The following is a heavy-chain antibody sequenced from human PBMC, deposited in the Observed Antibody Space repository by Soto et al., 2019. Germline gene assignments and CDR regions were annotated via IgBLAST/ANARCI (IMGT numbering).Heavy chain of an antibody. CDR2: IYHSGST. D-gene: IGHD6-19*01. CDR3: AREPASRIAVAGDWFDP. J-gene: IGHJ5*02. CDR1: CGSINSSNW. V-gene: IGHV4-4*02. Sequence: ASETLCLTRAVSCGSINSSNWFGWVRHPPWEGLEWIGEIYHSGSTNYNPSLKSRVTISVDKSKNQFSLKLSSVTAADTAVYYCAREPASRIAVAGDWFDPWGQGTLVTVSS.